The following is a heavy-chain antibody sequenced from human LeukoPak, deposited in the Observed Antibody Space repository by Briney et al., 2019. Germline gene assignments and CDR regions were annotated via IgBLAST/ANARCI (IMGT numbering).Heavy chain of an antibody. V-gene: IGHV3-53*01. D-gene: IGHD3-10*01. CDR1: GFSVSSYY. J-gene: IGHJ3*02. CDR3: ARDPLVLDGLDI. Sequence: PGGSLRLSCAASGFSVSSYYMSWVRQAPGKGLEWVSLIYSGGSTYYADSVRGRFTISRDNSKNTLYLQMNSLRGEDTAVYYCARDPLVLDGLDIWGQRTMVTVSS. CDR2: IYSGGST.